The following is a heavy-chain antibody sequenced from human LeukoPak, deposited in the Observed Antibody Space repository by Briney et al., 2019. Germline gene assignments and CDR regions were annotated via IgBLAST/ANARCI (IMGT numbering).Heavy chain of an antibody. CDR1: GYTFTSYG. CDR2: ISAYNGNT. V-gene: IGHV1-18*01. D-gene: IGHD2-2*01. Sequence: ASVKVSCKASGYTFTSYGISWVRQAPGQGLEWMGWISAYNGNTNYAQKLQGRVTMTTDTSTSTAYMELSSLRSEDTAVYYCARGDIVVVPAAIDVANYYYYMDVWGKGTTVTVSS. CDR3: ARGDIVVVPAAIDVANYYYYMDV. J-gene: IGHJ6*03.